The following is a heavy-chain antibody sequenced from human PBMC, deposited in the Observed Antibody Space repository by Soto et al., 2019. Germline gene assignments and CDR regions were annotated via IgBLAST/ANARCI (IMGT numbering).Heavy chain of an antibody. CDR3: ARGLPAAMIGAFDI. CDR2: IIPIFGTA. V-gene: IGHV1-69*13. D-gene: IGHD2-2*01. CDR1: GGTFSSYA. Sequence: SVKVSCKASGGTFSSYAISWVRQAPGQGLEWMGGIIPIFGTANYAQKFQGRVTMTADASTSTAYMELSSLRSEDTAVYYCARGLPAAMIGAFDIWGQGTMVTVSS. J-gene: IGHJ3*02.